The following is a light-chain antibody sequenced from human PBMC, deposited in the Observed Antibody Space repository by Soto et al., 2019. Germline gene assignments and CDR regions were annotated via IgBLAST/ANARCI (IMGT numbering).Light chain of an antibody. V-gene: IGKV3-11*01. CDR2: DAS. J-gene: IGKJ3*01. CDR1: QSVSSY. Sequence: EIVLTQSPATLSLSPGERATLSCRASQSVSSYLAWYQQKPGQAPRLLIYDASNRATGIPARFSGSGSGTDFTLTISSLEPEHFAVYYCQQRSNWAEVTFGPGTKVDIK. CDR3: QQRSNWAEVT.